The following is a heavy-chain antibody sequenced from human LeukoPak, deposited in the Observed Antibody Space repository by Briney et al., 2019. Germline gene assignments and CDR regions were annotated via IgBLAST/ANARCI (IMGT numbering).Heavy chain of an antibody. CDR2: ISSSGSTI. CDR3: AREGVYDPLDY. D-gene: IGHD5/OR15-5a*01. Sequence: GGSLRLSCAASGFTFSSYSMNWVRQAPGKGLEWVSYISSSGSTIYYADSVKGRFTVSRDNAKNSLYLQMNSLRAEDTAVYYCAREGVYDPLDYWGQGTLVTVSS. J-gene: IGHJ4*02. V-gene: IGHV3-48*04. CDR1: GFTFSSYS.